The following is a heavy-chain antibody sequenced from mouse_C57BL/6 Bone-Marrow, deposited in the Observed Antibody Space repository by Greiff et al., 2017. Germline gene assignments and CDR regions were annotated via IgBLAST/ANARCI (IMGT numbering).Heavy chain of an antibody. V-gene: IGHV1-81*01. CDR1: GYTFTSYG. Sequence: QVQLKQSGAELARPGASVKLSCKASGYTFTSYGISWVKQRTGQGLEWIGEIYPRSGNTYYNEKFKGKATLTADQSSSTAYMELRSLTSEDSAVYFCARNLAYYSFMDYWGQGTSVTVSS. CDR3: ARNLAYYSFMDY. D-gene: IGHD2-10*01. J-gene: IGHJ4*01. CDR2: IYPRSGNT.